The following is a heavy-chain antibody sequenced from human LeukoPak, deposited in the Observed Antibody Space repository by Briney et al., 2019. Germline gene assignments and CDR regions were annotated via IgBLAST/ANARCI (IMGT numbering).Heavy chain of an antibody. CDR2: ISAYNGNT. CDR3: ARDSIGGDSYYYGMDV. CDR1: GYTFTSYG. Sequence: ASVKVSCKASGYTFTSYGISWVRQAPGQGLEWMGWISAYNGNTNYAQKLQGRVTMTTDTSTSTAYMELRSLRSDDTAVYYCARDSIGGDSYYYGMDVWGQGTTVTVSS. V-gene: IGHV1-18*01. D-gene: IGHD2-21*02. J-gene: IGHJ6*02.